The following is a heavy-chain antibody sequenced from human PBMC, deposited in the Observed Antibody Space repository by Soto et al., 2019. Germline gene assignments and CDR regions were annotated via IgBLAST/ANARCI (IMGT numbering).Heavy chain of an antibody. CDR3: ARVLVYGSGSYDYYGMDV. Sequence: TSETLSLTCAVSGGSISSSNWWSWVRQPPGKGLEWIGEIYHSGSTNYNPSLKSRVTISVDKSKNQFSLKLSSVTATDTAVYYCARVLVYGSGSYDYYGMDVWGQGTTVT. CDR2: IYHSGST. V-gene: IGHV4-4*02. J-gene: IGHJ6*02. D-gene: IGHD3-10*01. CDR1: GGSISSSNW.